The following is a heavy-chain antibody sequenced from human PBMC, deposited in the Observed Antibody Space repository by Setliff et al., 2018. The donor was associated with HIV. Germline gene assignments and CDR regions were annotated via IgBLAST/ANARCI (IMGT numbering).Heavy chain of an antibody. CDR2: ISDTSATI. CDR1: GFTFNTYT. D-gene: IGHD3-22*01. J-gene: IGHJ3*02. CDR3: ARSHYDSRGYYYRGDAFDI. V-gene: IGHV3-48*01. Sequence: LRLSCAASGFTFNTYTMNWVRQAPGKGLEWLSYISDTSATISYADSVKGRFTISRDNSKNTLYLQMSSLRAEDTAVYYCARSHYDSRGYYYRGDAFDIWGLGTMVTVSS.